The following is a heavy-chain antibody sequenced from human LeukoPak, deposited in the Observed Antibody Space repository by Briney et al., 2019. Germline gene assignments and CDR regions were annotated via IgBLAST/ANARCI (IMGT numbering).Heavy chain of an antibody. Sequence: GGSLRLSCAASGFTFSSYAMSWVRQAPGKGLEWVSAISGSGGSTYYADSVKGRSTISRDNSKNTLYLQMNSLRAEDTAVYYCARSGRGVDSFYFYMDVWGKGTTVTVSS. J-gene: IGHJ6*03. V-gene: IGHV3-23*01. D-gene: IGHD3-10*01. CDR3: ARSGRGVDSFYFYMDV. CDR2: ISGSGGST. CDR1: GFTFSSYA.